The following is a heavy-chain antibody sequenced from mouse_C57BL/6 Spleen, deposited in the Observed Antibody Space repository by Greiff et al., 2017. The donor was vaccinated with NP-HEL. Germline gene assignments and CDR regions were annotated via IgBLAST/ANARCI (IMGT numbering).Heavy chain of an antibody. V-gene: IGHV1-26*01. CDR2: INPNNGGT. J-gene: IGHJ1*03. Sequence: EVQLQQSGPELVKPGASVKISCKASGYTFTDYYMNWVKQSHGKSLEWIGDINPNNGGTSYNQKFKGKATLTVDKSSSLAYMELRSLTSEDSAVYYCARSPDYDDWYFDVWGTGTTVTVSS. CDR1: GYTFTDYY. CDR3: ARSPDYDDWYFDV. D-gene: IGHD2-4*01.